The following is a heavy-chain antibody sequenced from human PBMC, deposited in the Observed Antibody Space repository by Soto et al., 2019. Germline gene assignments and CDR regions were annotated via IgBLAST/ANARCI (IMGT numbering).Heavy chain of an antibody. Sequence: ASVKVSCKASGYTFGNYGLIWVRRAPRQGLEWMGWISPSSGDTNYAQNFQRRVTMTTDTSTRTAYMELKSLTSDDTAVYYCARAISYTSVWSFGPKTKPMSYFDYWSLGTRVTVSS. CDR2: ISPSSGDT. J-gene: IGHJ4*02. V-gene: IGHV1-18*01. CDR1: GYTFGNYG. CDR3: ARAISYTSVWSFGPKTKPMSYFDY. D-gene: IGHD6-19*01.